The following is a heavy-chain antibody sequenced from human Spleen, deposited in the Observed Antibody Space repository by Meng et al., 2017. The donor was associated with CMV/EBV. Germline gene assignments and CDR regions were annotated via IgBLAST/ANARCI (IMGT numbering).Heavy chain of an antibody. Sequence: ALVKVSCKASGYTFTSYGISWVRQAPGQGLEWMGWISAYNGNTNYAQKFQGRVTMTRDTSISTAYMELSRLRSDDTAVYYCARDCDRYYYGMDVWGQGTTVTVSS. J-gene: IGHJ6*02. CDR3: ARDCDRYYYGMDV. CDR2: ISAYNGNT. CDR1: GYTFTSYG. D-gene: IGHD2-21*01. V-gene: IGHV1-18*01.